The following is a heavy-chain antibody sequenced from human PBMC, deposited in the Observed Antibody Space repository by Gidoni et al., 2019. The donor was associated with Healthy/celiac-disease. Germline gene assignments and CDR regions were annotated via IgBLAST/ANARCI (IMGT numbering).Heavy chain of an antibody. J-gene: IGHJ4*02. CDR2: ISSSSRYT. CDR1: GFTFSDYY. Sequence: QVQLVESGGGLVKPGGSLRLSCAASGFTFSDYYMSWIRQAPGKGLEWVSYISSSSRYTNYADSVKGRFTISRDNAKNSLYLQMNSLRAEDTAVYYCARDGRRYCSSTSCSHHDYWGQGTLVTVSS. CDR3: ARDGRRYCSSTSCSHHDY. V-gene: IGHV3-11*05. D-gene: IGHD2-2*01.